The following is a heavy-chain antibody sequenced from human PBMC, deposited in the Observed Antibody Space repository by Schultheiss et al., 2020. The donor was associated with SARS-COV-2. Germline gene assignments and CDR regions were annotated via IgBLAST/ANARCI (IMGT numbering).Heavy chain of an antibody. V-gene: IGHV3-23*01. D-gene: IGHD3-9*01. J-gene: IGHJ5*02. CDR2: ISTSGGTK. Sequence: GGSLRLSCAASGFTVSSNYMSWVRQAPGKGLEWVSYISTSGGTKYYADSVKGRFTISRDNSKNTLYLQMNSLRAEDTAVYYCAKEQYFDWLGWFDPWGQGTLVTVSS. CDR1: GFTVSSNY. CDR3: AKEQYFDWLGWFDP.